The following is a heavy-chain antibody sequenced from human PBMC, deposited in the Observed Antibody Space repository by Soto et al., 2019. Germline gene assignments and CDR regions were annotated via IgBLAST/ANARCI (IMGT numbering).Heavy chain of an antibody. CDR1: ESTISTYA. CDR3: ARREPGDFWSGYSIVPYYGMDV. Sequence: SLNGPCTASESTISTYAISSVRQAPGQRLERKVSIIPIFGTANYAQKFQGRVTITADESTSTAYMELSSLRSEDTAVYYCARREPGDFWSGYSIVPYYGMDVWGQGTTVTVS. D-gene: IGHD3-3*01. J-gene: IGHJ6*02. CDR2: IIPIFGTA. V-gene: IGHV1-69*13.